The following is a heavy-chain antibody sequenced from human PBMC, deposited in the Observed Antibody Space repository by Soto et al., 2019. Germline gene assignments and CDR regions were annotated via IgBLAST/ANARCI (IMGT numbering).Heavy chain of an antibody. CDR3: AKVLDYSSTSCNDWFDP. Sequence: EVQLLESGGGLVQPGGSLRLSCAASGFTFSSYAMNWVRQAPGKGLEWVSAISGGGGSKYYADSVKGRFTISRDNSKNTLDLQMNSLRAEDTAVYYCAKVLDYSSTSCNDWFDPWGQGTLVTVSS. CDR2: ISGGGGSK. V-gene: IGHV3-23*01. CDR1: GFTFSSYA. J-gene: IGHJ5*02. D-gene: IGHD2-2*01.